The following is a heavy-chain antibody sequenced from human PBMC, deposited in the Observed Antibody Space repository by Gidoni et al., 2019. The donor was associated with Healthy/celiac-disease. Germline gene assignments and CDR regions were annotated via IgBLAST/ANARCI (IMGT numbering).Heavy chain of an antibody. V-gene: IGHV4-34*01. J-gene: IGHJ4*02. CDR2: INHSGST. CDR3: ARGMTRGATRFDY. CDR1: GWSFSGYY. Sequence: QVQLQQWGAGLLKPSEHLSLTCAVYGWSFSGYYWSCLRQPPGKGLEWIGEINHSGSTNYNPSLKSRVTISVDTSKNQFSLKLSSVTAADTAVYYCARGMTRGATRFDYWGQGTLVTVSS. D-gene: IGHD1-1*01.